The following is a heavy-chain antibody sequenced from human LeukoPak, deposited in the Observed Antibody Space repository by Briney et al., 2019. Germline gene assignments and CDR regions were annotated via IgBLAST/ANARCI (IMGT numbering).Heavy chain of an antibody. CDR1: GYTFTSYG. J-gene: IGHJ6*02. Sequence: GASVKVSCKASGYTFTSYGISWVRQAPGQGLEWMGWISAYNGNTNYAQKLQGRVTMTTDTSTSTAYMELRSLRSDDTAVYYCARDPDLRRDGYNSYYYYGMDVWGQGTTVTVSS. CDR3: ARDPDLRRDGYNSYYYYGMDV. V-gene: IGHV1-18*01. CDR2: ISAYNGNT. D-gene: IGHD5-24*01.